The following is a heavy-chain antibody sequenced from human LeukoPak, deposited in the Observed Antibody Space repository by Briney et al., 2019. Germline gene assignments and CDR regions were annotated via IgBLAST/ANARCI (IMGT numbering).Heavy chain of an antibody. CDR3: ARDFLGSSGYLFDY. J-gene: IGHJ4*02. D-gene: IGHD3-22*01. V-gene: IGHV3-21*01. CDR1: GFTFSSYS. Sequence: PGGSPRLSCAASGFTFSSYSMNWVRQAPGKGLEWVSSISSSSSYIYYADSVKGRFTISRDNAKNSLYLQMNSLRAEDTAVYYCARDFLGSSGYLFDYWGQGTLVTVSS. CDR2: ISSSSSYI.